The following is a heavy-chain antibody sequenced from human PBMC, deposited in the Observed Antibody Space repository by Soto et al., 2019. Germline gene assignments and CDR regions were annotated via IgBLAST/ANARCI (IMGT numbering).Heavy chain of an antibody. Sequence: GGSLRLSCAASGFTVSSNYMSWVRQAPGKGLEWVSVIYSGGSTYYADSVKGRFTISRHNSKNTLYLQMNSLRAEDTAVYYCARDTIVVVPAAMHYYYYYYMDVWGKGTTVTVSS. CDR2: IYSGGST. V-gene: IGHV3-53*04. CDR1: GFTVSSNY. J-gene: IGHJ6*03. CDR3: ARDTIVVVPAAMHYYYYYYMDV. D-gene: IGHD2-2*01.